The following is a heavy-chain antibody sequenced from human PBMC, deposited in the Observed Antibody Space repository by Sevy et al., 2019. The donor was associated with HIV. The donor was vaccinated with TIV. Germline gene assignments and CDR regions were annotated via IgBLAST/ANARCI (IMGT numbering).Heavy chain of an antibody. D-gene: IGHD2-8*01. CDR3: TRNGGAFDNGFDP. J-gene: IGHJ5*02. CDR2: ISYDGINK. V-gene: IGHV3-30-3*01. Sequence: GGSLRLSCAASGFTFSDYAMHWVRHTQGKGLEWVAVISYDGINKNYADSVKGRFTLSRDNSKNTLSLQMNSLRAEDTAVYYCTRNGGAFDNGFDPWGQGTLVTVSS. CDR1: GFTFSDYA.